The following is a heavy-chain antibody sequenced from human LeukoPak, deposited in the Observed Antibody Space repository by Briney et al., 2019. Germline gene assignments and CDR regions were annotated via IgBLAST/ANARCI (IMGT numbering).Heavy chain of an antibody. CDR3: ARGRSAAEYDAFDI. D-gene: IGHD2-15*01. CDR2: INTYGGST. Sequence: GGSLRLSCEVSGFMFSTYAMHWVRQAPGKGPEFVSGINTYGGSTHYAKSVKGRFTISRDNSKNTLYLQMGSLRAEDTAVYYCARGRSAAEYDAFDIWGQGTLVPVSS. J-gene: IGHJ3*02. CDR1: GFMFSTYA. V-gene: IGHV3-64*01.